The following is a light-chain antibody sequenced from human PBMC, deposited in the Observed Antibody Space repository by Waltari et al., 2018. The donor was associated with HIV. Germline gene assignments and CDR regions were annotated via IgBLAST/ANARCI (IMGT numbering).Light chain of an antibody. CDR1: NIGTKS. Sequence: SYVLTQPLSVSVAPGQTARITCGGNNIGTKSVHWYQHKPGQAPVLVIYDDGDRPSGIPERFSGSHSGNTATLTISRVEAGDEADYYCQVWDSSSDHYVFGSGSKVTV. CDR3: QVWDSSSDHYV. V-gene: IGLV3-21*02. CDR2: DDG. J-gene: IGLJ1*01.